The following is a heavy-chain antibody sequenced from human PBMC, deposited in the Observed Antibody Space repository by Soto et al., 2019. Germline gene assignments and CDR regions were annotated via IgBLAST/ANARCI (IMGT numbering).Heavy chain of an antibody. CDR2: MNPNSGNT. V-gene: IGHV1-8*01. J-gene: IGHJ6*02. Sequence: QVQLVQSGAEVKKPGASVKVSCKASGYTFTSYDINWVRQATGQGLEWMGWMNPNSGNTGYAQKFQGGVTMTRNSSISTAYMELSSLRSEDTAVYYCARGSITMVRGVISDYYYYGMDVWGQGTTVTVSS. D-gene: IGHD3-10*01. CDR1: GYTFTSYD. CDR3: ARGSITMVRGVISDYYYYGMDV.